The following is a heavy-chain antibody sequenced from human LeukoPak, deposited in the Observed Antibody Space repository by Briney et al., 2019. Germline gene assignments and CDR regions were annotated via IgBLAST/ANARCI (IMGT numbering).Heavy chain of an antibody. J-gene: IGHJ3*01. V-gene: IGHV3-23*01. CDR1: GFTFSSYA. Sequence: GGSLRLSCAASGFTFSSYAMSWVRQAPGKGLEWVSAISGSRGSTYYADSMKGRFTISRDNAKNSLYLQMDSLRAEDTAVYYCARGKAVFLWGQGTLVTVSS. CDR2: ISGSRGST. D-gene: IGHD3-10*02. CDR3: ARGKAVFL.